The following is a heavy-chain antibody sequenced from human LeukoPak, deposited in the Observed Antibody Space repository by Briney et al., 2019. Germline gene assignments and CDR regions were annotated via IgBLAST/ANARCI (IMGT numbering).Heavy chain of an antibody. V-gene: IGHV4-61*01. CDR1: GGSVSSGSYY. Sequence: SETLSLTCTVSGGSVSSGSYYWSWIRQPPGKGLEWIGYIFYSGSTNYNPSLESRVTMSVDTSKDQFSLKLNSVTAADTAVYYCARDRYALTFDYWGQGILVTVSS. D-gene: IGHD3-16*01. CDR3: ARDRYALTFDY. J-gene: IGHJ4*02. CDR2: IFYSGST.